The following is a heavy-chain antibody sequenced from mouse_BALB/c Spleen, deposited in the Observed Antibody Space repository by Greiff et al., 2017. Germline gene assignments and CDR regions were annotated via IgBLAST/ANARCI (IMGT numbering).Heavy chain of an antibody. D-gene: IGHD2-1*01. V-gene: IGHV2-6-7*01. CDR3: AREPLYYGNYYAMDY. CDR1: GFSLTGYG. Sequence: QVQLKESGPGLVAPSQSLSITCTVSGFSLTGYGVNWVRQPPGKGLEWLGMIWGDGSTDYNSALKSRLSISKDNSKSQVFLKMNSLQTDDTARYYCAREPLYYGNYYAMDYWGQGTSVTVSS. CDR2: IWGDGST. J-gene: IGHJ4*01.